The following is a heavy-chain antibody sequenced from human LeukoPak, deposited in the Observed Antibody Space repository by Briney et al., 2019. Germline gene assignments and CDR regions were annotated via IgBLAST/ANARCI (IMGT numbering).Heavy chain of an antibody. CDR3: ARDRYGNDY. CDR2: INSDGSST. D-gene: IGHD4-11*01. V-gene: IGHV3-74*01. Sequence: PGGSLRLSCAASGFTFSAYSMTWIRQAPGKGLVWVSHINSDGSSTNYADSVKGRFTISRDNAKNTLYLQMNSLRAEDTAVYYCARDRYGNDYWGQGTLVTVSS. J-gene: IGHJ4*02. CDR1: GFTFSAYS.